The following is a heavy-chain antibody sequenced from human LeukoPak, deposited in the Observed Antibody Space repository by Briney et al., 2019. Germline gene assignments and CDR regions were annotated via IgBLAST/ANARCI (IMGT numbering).Heavy chain of an antibody. CDR1: GYTFTNYG. Sequence: ASVKVSCKTSGYTFTNYGITWVRQVPGQGPGWMGWTIVYNGNTKYVQKFQGRVTMTTDTSTNTAYMELRSLRSDDTAVYYCARVVVVVSGAPGSYYMDVWGKGTTVAVSS. V-gene: IGHV1-18*01. CDR3: ARVVVVVSGAPGSYYMDV. D-gene: IGHD2-2*01. CDR2: TIVYNGNT. J-gene: IGHJ6*03.